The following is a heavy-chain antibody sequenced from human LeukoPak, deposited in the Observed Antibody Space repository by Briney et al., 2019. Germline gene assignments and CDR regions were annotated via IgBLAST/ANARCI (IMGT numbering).Heavy chain of an antibody. V-gene: IGHV4-4*02. CDR2: IYHSGST. Sequence: PSETLSLTCAVSGGSISSSNWWSWVRQPPGKGLEWIGEIYHSGSTNYNPSLKSRVTISVDKSKNQFSLKLNSVTAADTAVYYCARVRVGATCFDYWGQGTLVTVSS. CDR1: GGSISSSNW. J-gene: IGHJ4*02. D-gene: IGHD1-26*01. CDR3: ARVRVGATCFDY.